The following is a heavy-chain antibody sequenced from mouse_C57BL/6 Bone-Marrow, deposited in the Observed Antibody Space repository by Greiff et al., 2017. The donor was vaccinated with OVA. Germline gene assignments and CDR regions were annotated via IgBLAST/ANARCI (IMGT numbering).Heavy chain of an antibody. Sequence: EVQLQQSGAELVRPGASVKLSCTASGFNIKDDYMHWVKQRPEQGLEWIGWIDPENGDTEYASKFQGKATITADTSSNTAYLQLSSLTSEDTAVYYCTRGGYDRFAYWGQGTLVTVSA. CDR1: GFNIKDDY. V-gene: IGHV14-4*01. J-gene: IGHJ3*01. CDR3: TRGGYDRFAY. D-gene: IGHD2-2*01. CDR2: IDPENGDT.